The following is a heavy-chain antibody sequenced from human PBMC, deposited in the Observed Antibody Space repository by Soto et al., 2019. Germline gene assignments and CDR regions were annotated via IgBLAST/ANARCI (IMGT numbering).Heavy chain of an antibody. CDR2: ISWNSGSI. D-gene: IGHD3-10*01. CDR1: GFTFDDYA. Sequence: EVQLVESGGGLVQPGRSLRLSCAASGFTFDDYAMHWVRQAPGKGLEWVSGISWNSGSIGYADSVKGRFTISRDNAKNSLYLQMNSLRAEDTALYYCAKDSGKFQGDFDYWGQGTLVTVSS. J-gene: IGHJ4*02. CDR3: AKDSGKFQGDFDY. V-gene: IGHV3-9*01.